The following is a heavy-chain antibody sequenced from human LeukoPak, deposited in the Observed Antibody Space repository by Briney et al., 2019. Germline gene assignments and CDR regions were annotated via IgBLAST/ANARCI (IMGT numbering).Heavy chain of an antibody. J-gene: IGHJ6*02. CDR2: ISAYNGNT. CDR3: ARGDLEIRYFDWLRGRTYGMDV. V-gene: IGHV1-18*04. CDR1: GYTFTAFY. Sequence: GASVKVSCKASGYTFTAFYIHWVRQAPGQGLEWMGWISAYNGNTNYAQKLQGRVTMTTDTSTSTVYMELRSLRSDDTAVYYCARGDLEIRYFDWLRGRTYGMDVWGQGTTVTVSS. D-gene: IGHD3-9*01.